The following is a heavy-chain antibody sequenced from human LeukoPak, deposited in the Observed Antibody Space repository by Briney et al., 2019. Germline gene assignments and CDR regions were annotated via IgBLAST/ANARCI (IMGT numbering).Heavy chain of an antibody. J-gene: IGHJ6*02. Sequence: ASVKVPCKASGYTFTSYGISWVRQAPGQGLEWMGWISAYNGNTNYAQKLQGRVTMTTDTSTSTAYMELRSLRSDDTAVYYCARDRVPYYDFWSGSPFCYYGMDVWGQGTTVTVSS. CDR2: ISAYNGNT. V-gene: IGHV1-18*01. D-gene: IGHD3-3*01. CDR1: GYTFTSYG. CDR3: ARDRVPYYDFWSGSPFCYYGMDV.